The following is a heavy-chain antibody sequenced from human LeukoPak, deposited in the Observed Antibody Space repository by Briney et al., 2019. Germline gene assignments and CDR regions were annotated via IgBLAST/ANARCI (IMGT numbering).Heavy chain of an antibody. CDR1: GYTFTSYG. V-gene: IGHV1-18*01. CDR2: ISAYNGNT. D-gene: IGHD3-22*01. J-gene: IGHJ4*02. CDR3: ARENYYDSSGYSLDY. Sequence: ASVKVSCKASGYTFTSYGISWVRQAPGQGLEWMGWISAYNGNTNYVQKLQGRVTMTTDTSTSTAYMELRSLRSDDTAVYYCARENYYDSSGYSLDYWGQGTLVTVSS.